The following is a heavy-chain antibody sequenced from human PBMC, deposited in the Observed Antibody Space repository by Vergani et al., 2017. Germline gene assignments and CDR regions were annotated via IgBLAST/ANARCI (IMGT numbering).Heavy chain of an antibody. Sequence: EVQLLESGGGLVQPGGSLRLSCKASGFTFDNYVINWVRQAPGKGLEWVSHISGGGGDTYYADSVKGRFTISRDNSAKILYLHMNSLRAEDTAMYYCARDECSGWYTRPQNRPLSSWGQGTQVTVSS. D-gene: IGHD6-19*01. J-gene: IGHJ5*02. CDR2: ISGGGGDT. V-gene: IGHV3-23*01. CDR3: ARDECSGWYTRPQNRPLSS. CDR1: GFTFDNYV.